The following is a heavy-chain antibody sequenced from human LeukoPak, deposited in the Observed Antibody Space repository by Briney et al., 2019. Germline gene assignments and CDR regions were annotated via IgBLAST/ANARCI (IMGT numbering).Heavy chain of an antibody. J-gene: IGHJ4*02. Sequence: ASVKVSCKASGYTFTKYYMHWVRQAPGQGLEWMGIISPSDGGTTYARKFQGRATMTRDTSTSTVYMELSSLRSEDTAMYYCAREYILTGYPLDYWGQGTLVTVSS. CDR1: GYTFTKYY. V-gene: IGHV1-46*01. CDR2: ISPSDGGT. D-gene: IGHD3-9*01. CDR3: AREYILTGYPLDY.